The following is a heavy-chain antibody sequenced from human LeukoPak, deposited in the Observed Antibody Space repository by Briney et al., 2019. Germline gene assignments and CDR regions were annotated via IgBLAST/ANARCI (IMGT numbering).Heavy chain of an antibody. CDR3: AKDRISCITTSCPQGLDY. V-gene: IGHV3-21*04. J-gene: IGHJ4*02. CDR2: ITSSGRYI. Sequence: GGSLRLSCAASGFTFSSYSMNWVRQAPGKGLEWVSSITSSGRYIYYADSVKGRFTISRDNSKNSLYLQMNSLRAEDTAVYYCAKDRISCITTSCPQGLDYWGQGTLVTVSS. D-gene: IGHD2-2*01. CDR1: GFTFSSYS.